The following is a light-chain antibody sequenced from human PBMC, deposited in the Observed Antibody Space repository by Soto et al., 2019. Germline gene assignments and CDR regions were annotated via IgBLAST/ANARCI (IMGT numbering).Light chain of an antibody. Sequence: DIQMTQSPSSLSASAGDRVTITCQASQDITNYLNWYQQKPGKAPKLLISDASKLEPGVPSRFSGSGSGTDFTFTISSLQPEDIATYYSQQFHNLPYTFGPGTKVEIK. V-gene: IGKV1-33*01. CDR3: QQFHNLPYT. J-gene: IGKJ3*01. CDR2: DAS. CDR1: QDITNY.